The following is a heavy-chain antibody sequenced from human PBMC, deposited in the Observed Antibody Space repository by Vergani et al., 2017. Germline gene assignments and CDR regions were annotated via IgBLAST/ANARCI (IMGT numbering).Heavy chain of an antibody. CDR2: IYNSGNG. J-gene: IGHJ2*01. CDR3: ASGKYYSDSTSHFRGRYFDV. D-gene: IGHD3-16*01. V-gene: IGHV4-39*01. CDR1: GDSIISRSYY. Sequence: QMQLQESGPGLVKASETLSLTCTVSGDSIISRSYYWGWIRQPPGKGLEWIGSIYNSGNGDSSSSLKSSVTMSADTSKNQFSLRLTSVTAADTAVYYCASGKYYSDSTSHFRGRYFDVWGRGTLVTVPS.